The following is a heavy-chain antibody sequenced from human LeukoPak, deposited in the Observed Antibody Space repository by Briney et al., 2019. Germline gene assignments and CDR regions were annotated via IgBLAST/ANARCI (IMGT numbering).Heavy chain of an antibody. CDR3: AKEFTYCGGDCSYYYYYGMDV. J-gene: IGHJ6*02. Sequence: PGGSLRLSCAASGFTFSSYAMSWVRQAPGKGLEWVAVISYDGSNKYYADSVKGRFTISRDNSKNTLYLQMNSLRAEDTAVYYCAKEFTYCGGDCSYYYYYGMDVWGQGTTVTVSS. D-gene: IGHD2-21*02. CDR1: GFTFSSYA. CDR2: ISYDGSNK. V-gene: IGHV3-30*18.